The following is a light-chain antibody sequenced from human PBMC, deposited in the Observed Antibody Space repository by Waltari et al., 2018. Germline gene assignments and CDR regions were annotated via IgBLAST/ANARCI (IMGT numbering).Light chain of an antibody. CDR3: STYTTGVV. Sequence: QSALTQPASVTGSPGQSITISCTGSSSDVGDHNYVSWYQQHPGKVPKLLVFDVTHRLSGVSDRFAGSKSGNTASLTISGLQAEDEGDYYCSTYTTGVVFGGGTKLTVL. CDR1: SSDVGDHNY. V-gene: IGLV2-14*03. CDR2: DVT. J-gene: IGLJ2*01.